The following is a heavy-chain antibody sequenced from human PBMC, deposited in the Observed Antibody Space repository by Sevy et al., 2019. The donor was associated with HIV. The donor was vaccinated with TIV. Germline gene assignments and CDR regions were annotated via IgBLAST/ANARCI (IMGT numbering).Heavy chain of an antibody. D-gene: IGHD4-17*01. Sequence: GGSLRLACAASGFTFSSYAMSWVRRAPGKGLEWVSALSGSGGSTDYADSVKGRFTISRDNSKNTLYLQMNSLRAEDTAVYYCAKDPIKTHGDPNYYYYYMDVWGKGTTVTVSS. CDR2: LSGSGGST. J-gene: IGHJ6*03. V-gene: IGHV3-23*01. CDR1: GFTFSSYA. CDR3: AKDPIKTHGDPNYYYYYMDV.